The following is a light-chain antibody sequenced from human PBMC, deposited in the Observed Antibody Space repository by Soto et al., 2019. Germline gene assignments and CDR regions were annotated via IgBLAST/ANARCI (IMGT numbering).Light chain of an antibody. J-gene: IGLJ1*01. Sequence: QSVLTQPPSVSGAPGQRVTISCTGSLSNIGLDYDVHWYQQLPGTAPKLLIYRNNNRPSGVPDRFSGSKSGTSASLAITGLQAEDEADYYCQSYDSILSGSVFGTGTKLTVL. CDR1: LSNIGLDYD. CDR3: QSYDSILSGSV. CDR2: RNN. V-gene: IGLV1-40*01.